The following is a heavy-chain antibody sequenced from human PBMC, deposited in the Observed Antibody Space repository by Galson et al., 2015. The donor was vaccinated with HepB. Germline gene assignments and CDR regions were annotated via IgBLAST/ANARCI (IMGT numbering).Heavy chain of an antibody. J-gene: IGHJ5*02. V-gene: IGHV3-53*01. Sequence: SLRLSCAVSGFTVSNNYLAWVRQAPGKGPEWVASFYSSNSIYYADYAKGRFPISTDSPKDTQYPQMNSMRGENTAIYYCARYYGHYYESGALPFHSFAPWGQGTLVTV. D-gene: IGHD3-22*01. CDR3: ARYYGHYYESGALPFHSFAP. CDR1: GFTVSNNY. CDR2: FYSSNSI.